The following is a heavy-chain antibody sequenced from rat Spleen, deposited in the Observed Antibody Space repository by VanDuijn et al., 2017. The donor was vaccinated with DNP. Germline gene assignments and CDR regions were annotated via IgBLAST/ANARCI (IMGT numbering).Heavy chain of an antibody. CDR2: ISYDGSST. V-gene: IGHV5-7*01. Sequence: EVQLVESGGGLVQPGRSLKLSCAASGFTFSDYNMAWVRQAPKKGLEWVATISYDGSSTYYRDSVKGRFTISRDNAKSTLYLQVDSLRSEDTATYYCTTDWTGFDYWGQGVMVTVSS. D-gene: IGHD4-2*01. CDR1: GFTFSDYN. CDR3: TTDWTGFDY. J-gene: IGHJ2*01.